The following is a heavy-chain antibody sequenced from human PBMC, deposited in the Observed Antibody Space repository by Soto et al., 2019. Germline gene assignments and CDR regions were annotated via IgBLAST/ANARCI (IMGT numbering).Heavy chain of an antibody. J-gene: IGHJ5*01. D-gene: IGHD1-7*01. CDR2: MSGSSSTT. CDR1: GLTFSNYA. Sequence: GSLRLSCATSGLTFSNYAMSWVRQAPGGGLEWVSSMSGSSSTTYYADSVRGRFTISRDRSKNTLYLQMSSLRAEDTALYYCAKNQERELPRVIDFWGQGTLVTVSS. V-gene: IGHV3-23*01. CDR3: AKNQERELPRVIDF.